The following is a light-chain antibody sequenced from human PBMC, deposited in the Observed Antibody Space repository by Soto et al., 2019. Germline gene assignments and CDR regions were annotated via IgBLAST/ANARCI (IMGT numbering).Light chain of an antibody. CDR3: QQYNNWIT. CDR1: QSVSSSY. V-gene: IGKV3-15*01. Sequence: EIVLTQSPFTLSLSPGERATLSCRASQSVSSSYLAWYQQKPGQAPRLLIYGASTRATGIPARFSGSGSGTEFTLTISSLQSEDFAVYYCQQYNNWITFGQGTRLEIK. CDR2: GAS. J-gene: IGKJ5*01.